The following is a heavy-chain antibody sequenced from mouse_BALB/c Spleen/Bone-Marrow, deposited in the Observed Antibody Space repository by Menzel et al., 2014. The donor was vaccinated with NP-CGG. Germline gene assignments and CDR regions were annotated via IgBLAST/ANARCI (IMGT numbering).Heavy chain of an antibody. V-gene: IGHV2-9*02. CDR2: IWAGGGT. CDR1: GFSLTSYG. CDR3: ASPIYDEYPLFAY. Sequence: QVQLQQSGPGLVAPSQSLSISCTVSGFSLTSYGVHWVRQPPGKGLEWLGVIWAGGGTNYNSALMSRLSISKDNSKNQVFIKMNSLQTDDTAMYCCASPIYDEYPLFAYWGQGTLVTVSA. J-gene: IGHJ3*01. D-gene: IGHD2-4*01.